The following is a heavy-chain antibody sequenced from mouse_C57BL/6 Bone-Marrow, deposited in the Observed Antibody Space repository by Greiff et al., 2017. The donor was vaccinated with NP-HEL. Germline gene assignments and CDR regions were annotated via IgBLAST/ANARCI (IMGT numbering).Heavy chain of an antibody. CDR3: ARRYYGSSSDY. V-gene: IGHV1-81*01. D-gene: IGHD1-1*01. CDR2: IYPRSGNT. J-gene: IGHJ2*01. Sequence: QVQLQQSGAELARPGASVKLSCKASGYTFTSYGISWVKQSTGQGLEWIGEIYPRSGNTYYNEKFKSKATLTVDKSSSTAYMQLSSLTSEDSAVYYCARRYYGSSSDYWGQGTTLTVSS. CDR1: GYTFTSYG.